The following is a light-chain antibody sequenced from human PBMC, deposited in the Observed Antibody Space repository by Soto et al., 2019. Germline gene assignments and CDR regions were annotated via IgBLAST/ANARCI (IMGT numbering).Light chain of an antibody. CDR3: QQYNNWPRT. V-gene: IGKV3-15*01. CDR1: QSVSIL. Sequence: EIVMLSPPATLSVSPGERATLSYMSSQSVSILLAWYQQKPGQAPRLLIHGATTRATGIPDRFSGSGSGTDFTLTISSLQSEDVAVYYCQQYNNWPRTFGQGTKVDIK. CDR2: GAT. J-gene: IGKJ1*01.